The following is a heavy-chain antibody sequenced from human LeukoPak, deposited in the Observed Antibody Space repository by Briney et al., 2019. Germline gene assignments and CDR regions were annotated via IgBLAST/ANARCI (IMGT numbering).Heavy chain of an antibody. D-gene: IGHD2-15*01. J-gene: IGHJ4*02. CDR3: SREGYCGSTSCPPDH. CDR1: GYTFTDYF. V-gene: IGHV1-2*02. Sequence: ASVKVSCKASGYTFTDYFIHWVRQAPGQGLEWMGWIKPDTGDTSYAQKFQGRVTMTSDTSISTAYMDMGRLRSDDTALYYCSREGYCGSTSCPPDHWGQGTLVAVSS. CDR2: IKPDTGDT.